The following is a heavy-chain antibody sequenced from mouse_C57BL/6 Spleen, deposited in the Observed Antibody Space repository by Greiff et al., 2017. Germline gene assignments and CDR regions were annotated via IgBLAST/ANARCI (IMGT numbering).Heavy chain of an antibody. D-gene: IGHD1-1*01. CDR1: GYTFTSYW. CDR2: IYPGSGST. J-gene: IGHJ4*01. CDR3: ARSYYFYAMDY. V-gene: IGHV1-55*01. Sequence: QVQLQQPGAELVKPGASVKMSCKASGYTFTSYWITWVKQRPGQGLEWIGDIYPGSGSTNYNEKFKSKATLTVDTSSSSAYMQLSSLTSEDSAVYYCARSYYFYAMDYWGQGTSVTVSS.